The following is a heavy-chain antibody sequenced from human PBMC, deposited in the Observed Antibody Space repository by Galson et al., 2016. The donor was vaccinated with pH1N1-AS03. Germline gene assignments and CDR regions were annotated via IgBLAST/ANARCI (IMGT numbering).Heavy chain of an antibody. D-gene: IGHD6-13*01. V-gene: IGHV3-23*01. CDR1: GFTFSSYG. Sequence: SLRLSCATSGFTFSSYGMTWVRQAPGKGLEWVSSISVTGGSTYYADSVKGRFTISRDHSKNTLYLQMSSLRAEDTAVYYCAKDRSSRPPGWGSVDSWGQGTLVTVSS. CDR2: ISVTGGST. J-gene: IGHJ4*02. CDR3: AKDRSSRPPGWGSVDS.